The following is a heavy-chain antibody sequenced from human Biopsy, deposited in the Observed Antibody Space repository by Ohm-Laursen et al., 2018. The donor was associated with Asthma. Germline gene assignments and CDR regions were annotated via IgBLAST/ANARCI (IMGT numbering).Heavy chain of an antibody. D-gene: IGHD3-22*01. CDR1: GGSITSSSYY. CDR3: VRHQYSSSWSTFDY. CDR2: MYHSGSP. J-gene: IGHJ4*02. V-gene: IGHV4-39*01. Sequence: PSQTLSLTCTVSGGSITSSSYYWGWIRQPPGKGMEWIGSMYHSGSPYYHPSLKSRATISVDTSKNQLSRKMSSVTAADTAVYFCVRHQYSSSWSTFDYWGQGALVTVSS.